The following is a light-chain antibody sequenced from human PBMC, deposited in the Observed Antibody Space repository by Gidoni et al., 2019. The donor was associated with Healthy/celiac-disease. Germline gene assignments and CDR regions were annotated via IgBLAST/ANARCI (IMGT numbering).Light chain of an antibody. J-gene: IGKJ5*01. CDR2: DAS. CDR3: QQRSNWPPSIT. V-gene: IGKV3-11*01. CDR1: QSVSSY. Sequence: EIVLTQSPATLSLSPGERATLSCRASQSVSSYLAWYQQKPGQAPRLLIYDASNRATGIPARFSGSGSGTDFTLTISSLEPEDFAVYYCQQRSNWPPSITFXXXTRLEIK.